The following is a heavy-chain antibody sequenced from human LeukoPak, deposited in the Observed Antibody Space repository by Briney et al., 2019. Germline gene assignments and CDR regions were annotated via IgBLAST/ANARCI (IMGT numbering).Heavy chain of an antibody. CDR1: GGTFSSYA. V-gene: IGHV1-69*10. Sequence: GASVKVSCKASGGTFSSYAISWVRQAPGQGLEWMGGIIPILGTANYAQKFQGRVTITADKSTSTAYMELSSLRSEDTAVYYCARGPCTSCYHGPLYYYYYYMDVWGKGTTVTVSS. J-gene: IGHJ6*03. D-gene: IGHD2-2*01. CDR2: IIPILGTA. CDR3: ARGPCTSCYHGPLYYYYYYMDV.